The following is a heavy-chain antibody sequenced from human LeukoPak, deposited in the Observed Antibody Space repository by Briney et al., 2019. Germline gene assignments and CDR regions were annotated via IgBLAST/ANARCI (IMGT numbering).Heavy chain of an antibody. V-gene: IGHV2-5*01. CDR2: IYWNDDK. CDR3: AHSSAYTRYVFDY. Sequence: SGPTLVKPTQTLTLTCTISGFSLSTIGVGVGWIRQPPGKALQWLALIYWNDDKRYNPSLKSRLTITKDTSKNRVVLTLSNVDPVDKATYYCAHSSAYTRYVFDYWGQGTLVTISS. D-gene: IGHD5-12*01. J-gene: IGHJ4*02. CDR1: GFSLSTIGVG.